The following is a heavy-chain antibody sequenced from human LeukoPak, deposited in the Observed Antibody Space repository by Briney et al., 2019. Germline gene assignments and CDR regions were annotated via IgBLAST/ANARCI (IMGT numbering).Heavy chain of an antibody. D-gene: IGHD2-2*01. Sequence: NPSETLSLTCTVSGGSISSYYWSWIRQPPGKGLEWIGYIYYTGSTNYNPPLKSRVTISVDTSKNQFSLKLSSVTAADTAVYYCARGLPNDDAFDIWGQGTMVTVSS. V-gene: IGHV4-59*01. CDR1: GGSISSYY. J-gene: IGHJ3*02. CDR3: ARGLPNDDAFDI. CDR2: IYYTGST.